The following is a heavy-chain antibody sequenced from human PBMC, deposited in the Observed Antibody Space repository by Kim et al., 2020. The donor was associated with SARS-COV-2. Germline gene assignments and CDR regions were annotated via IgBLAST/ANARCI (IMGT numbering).Heavy chain of an antibody. CDR1: GFTFSSYA. D-gene: IGHD5-12*01. CDR2: IGGDGVTT. J-gene: IGHJ4*02. V-gene: IGHV3-23*01. CDR3: AKGNSPVATRTFDS. Sequence: GGSLRLSCAASGFTFSSYAMNWVRQAPGKGLEWVSIIGGDGVTTYSADSVKGRFTISRDNSKNTVFLQMNNLRADDTALYYCAKGNSPVATRTFDSWGQG.